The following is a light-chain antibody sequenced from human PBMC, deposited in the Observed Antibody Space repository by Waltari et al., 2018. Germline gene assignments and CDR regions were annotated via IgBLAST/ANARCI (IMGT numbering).Light chain of an antibody. V-gene: IGLV2-14*03. CDR2: DVS. Sequence: QSALTQPASVSGSPGQSITISCAGGSSDIGAYNYVSWYQHHPGKAPKVLIYDVSNRPSWVSNRFSGSKSANTASLTISGLQADDEALYYCSSYTTSGTFGVVFGGGTKLTVL. CDR1: SSDIGAYNY. CDR3: SSYTTSGTFGVV. J-gene: IGLJ3*02.